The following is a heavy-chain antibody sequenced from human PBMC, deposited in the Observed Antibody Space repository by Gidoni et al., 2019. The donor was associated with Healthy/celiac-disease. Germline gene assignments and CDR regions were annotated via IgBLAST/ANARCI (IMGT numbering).Heavy chain of an antibody. D-gene: IGHD1-26*01. V-gene: IGHV1-24*01. CDR2: FDPEDGEI. J-gene: IGHJ3*02. Sequence: PGKGLEWMGGFDPEDGEIIYAQKFQGRVTMTEDTSTDTAYMELSSLRSEDTAVYYCATGSTVGANAFDIWGQGTMVTVSS. CDR3: ATGSTVGANAFDI.